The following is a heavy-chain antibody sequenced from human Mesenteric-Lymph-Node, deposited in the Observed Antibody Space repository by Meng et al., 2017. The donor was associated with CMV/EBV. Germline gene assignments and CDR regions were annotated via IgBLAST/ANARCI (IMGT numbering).Heavy chain of an antibody. J-gene: IGHJ5*02. CDR2: ICYSGRT. CDR1: SGSRC. D-gene: IGHD3/OR15-3a*01. V-gene: IGHV4-31*02. Sequence: SGSRCWRWIRQHPGKGLEWIGYICYSGRTFYNPSLRSRVTISVDTSKNHFSLNLNSVTAADTAMYFCARGTVTPNYGLVIANWFDPWGQGTLVTVSS. CDR3: ARGTVTPNYGLVIANWFDP.